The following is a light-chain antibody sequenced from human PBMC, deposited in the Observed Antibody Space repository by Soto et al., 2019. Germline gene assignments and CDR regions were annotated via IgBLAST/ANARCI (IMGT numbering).Light chain of an antibody. CDR1: SSNIGRSY. CDR2: NNN. CDR3: AVWDDSVNGWV. J-gene: IGLJ3*02. Sequence: QSVLTQPPSASGTPGQRVTISCSGSSSNIGRSYVYWYQQLPGTAPKLLIHNNNQRPSGVPDRVSGSKSGTSASLAISGLQSEDEADYYCAVWDDSVNGWVFGGGTKVTVL. V-gene: IGLV1-44*01.